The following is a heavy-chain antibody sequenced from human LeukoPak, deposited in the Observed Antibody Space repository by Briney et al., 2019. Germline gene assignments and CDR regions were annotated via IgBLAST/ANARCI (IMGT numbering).Heavy chain of an antibody. CDR3: AKNLVYSYGPHEAPYYFDY. CDR1: GFTFSSYA. J-gene: IGHJ4*02. CDR2: IRGSGGST. V-gene: IGHV3-23*01. D-gene: IGHD5-18*01. Sequence: GGSLRLSCAASGFTFSSYAMSWVRQAPGKGLEWVSAIRGSGGSTYYADSVKGRFTISRDNSKNTLYLQMNSLRAEDTAVYYRAKNLVYSYGPHEAPYYFDYWGQGTLVTVSS.